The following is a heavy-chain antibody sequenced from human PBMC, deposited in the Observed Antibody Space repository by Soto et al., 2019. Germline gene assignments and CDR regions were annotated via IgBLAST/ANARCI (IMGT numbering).Heavy chain of an antibody. D-gene: IGHD2-2*01. CDR3: TRVDVPDLRGGATRSSYYYYMAV. CDR1: SGSISSDNW. V-gene: IGHV4-4*02. CDR2: IHHSGGT. Sequence: QVQLQESGPGQVEPSGTLSLTCAVSSGSISSDNWWSWVRQSPEKWLEWIGEIHHSGGTNYNPSLKSRVTMSVDKSKNQFSLKLRFVTAADSAVYYCTRVDVPDLRGGATRSSYYYYMAVWGKGTTVTVSS. J-gene: IGHJ6*03.